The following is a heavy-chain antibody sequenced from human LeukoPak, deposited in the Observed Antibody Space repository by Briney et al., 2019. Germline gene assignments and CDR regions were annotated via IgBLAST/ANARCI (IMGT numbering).Heavy chain of an antibody. V-gene: IGHV1-2*02. J-gene: IGHJ4*02. CDR1: GYTFTCYY. D-gene: IGHD6-13*01. CDR2: INPNSGGT. Sequence: ASVKVSCKASGYTFTCYYMHWVRQAPGQGLEWMGWINPNSGGTNYAQKFQGRVTMTRDTSISTAHMELSRLRSDDTAVYYCARAGNSSSWYDEHLDYWGQGTLVTVSS. CDR3: ARAGNSSSWYDEHLDY.